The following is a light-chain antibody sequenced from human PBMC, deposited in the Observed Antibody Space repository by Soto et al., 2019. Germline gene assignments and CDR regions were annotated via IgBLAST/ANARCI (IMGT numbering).Light chain of an antibody. V-gene: IGKV3-20*01. CDR3: QQYGGSPLT. CDR1: QSVSLTS. CDR2: GAS. J-gene: IGKJ4*01. Sequence: ENVLTQSPGTLSLSPGERATLSCRASQSVSLTSLAWYQQKPGRAPRLLIYGASYRATGIPDRFSGSGSGTDFTLTISRLEPEDFAVYYCQQYGGSPLTFGGGTKVEIK.